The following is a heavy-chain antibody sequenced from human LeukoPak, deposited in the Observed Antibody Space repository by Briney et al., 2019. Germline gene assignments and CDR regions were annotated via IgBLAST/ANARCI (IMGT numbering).Heavy chain of an antibody. V-gene: IGHV4-61*02. CDR1: GGSISSGSYY. D-gene: IGHD7-27*01. J-gene: IGHJ4*02. Sequence: PSETLSLTCTVSGGSISSGSYYWSWIRQPAGKGLEWIGRIYTSGSTNYNPSLKSRVTISVDTSKNQFSLKLSSVTAADTAVYYCARDGNWEIDYWGQGTLVTVSS. CDR2: IYTSGST. CDR3: ARDGNWEIDY.